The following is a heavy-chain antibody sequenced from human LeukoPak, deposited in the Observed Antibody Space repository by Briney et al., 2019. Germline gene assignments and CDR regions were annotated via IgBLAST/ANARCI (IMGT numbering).Heavy chain of an antibody. V-gene: IGHV3-7*01. Sequence: PGGSLRLSCAASGFIFSNSWMSWIRPPPGKGLEWVAHIKQDGSEKYYVDSVKGRFTISRDNAQNSLYLQMNSLRAEDTAMFYCVGWSGDNFNYWGQGTLVTVSS. J-gene: IGHJ4*02. CDR1: GFIFSNSW. CDR2: IKQDGSEK. CDR3: VGWSGDNFNY. D-gene: IGHD3-10*01.